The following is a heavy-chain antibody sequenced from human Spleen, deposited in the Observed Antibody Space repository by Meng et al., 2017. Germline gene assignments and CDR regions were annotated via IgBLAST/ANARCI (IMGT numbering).Heavy chain of an antibody. J-gene: IGHJ6*04. CDR3: AGGAVVTLIFYHAMDV. Sequence: GSLRLSCTVSGGSISSTTYYWGWIRQPPGKGLEWIASIYYRGTTYYNPSLKSRVTISGDTSKNQFSLKLSSVTAADTAVYYCAGGAVVTLIFYHAMDVWGKGTTVTVLL. V-gene: IGHV4-39*07. CDR2: IYYRGTT. CDR1: GGSISSTTYY. D-gene: IGHD2-21*02.